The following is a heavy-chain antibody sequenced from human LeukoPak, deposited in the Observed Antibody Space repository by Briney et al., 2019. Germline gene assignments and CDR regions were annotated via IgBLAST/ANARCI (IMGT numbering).Heavy chain of an antibody. J-gene: IGHJ4*02. CDR2: IYYSGST. D-gene: IGHD3-10*01. Sequence: PSETLSLTCTVSGGSISSSSYYWGWIRQPPGKGLEWIGSIYYSGSTYYNPSLKSRVTISVDTSKNQFSLKLSSVTAADTAVYYCARHDDYYGSGNYFDYWGQGTLVTVSS. V-gene: IGHV4-39*01. CDR3: ARHDDYYGSGNYFDY. CDR1: GGSISSSSYY.